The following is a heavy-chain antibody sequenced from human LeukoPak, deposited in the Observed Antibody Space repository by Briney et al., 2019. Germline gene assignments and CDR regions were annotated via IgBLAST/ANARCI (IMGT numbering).Heavy chain of an antibody. J-gene: IGHJ4*02. D-gene: IGHD6-13*01. CDR2: IYYRGST. V-gene: IGHV4-39*01. Sequence: SETLSLTCNVSGGSFISGIYYWGWVRQPPGKGLEWIASIYYRGSTYYNQSLESRVTISVDTSKKQFSLKVTSVTAADTAVYYCARLLPIAAAGGHYFDYWGQGTLVTVSS. CDR1: GGSFISGIYY. CDR3: ARLLPIAAAGGHYFDY.